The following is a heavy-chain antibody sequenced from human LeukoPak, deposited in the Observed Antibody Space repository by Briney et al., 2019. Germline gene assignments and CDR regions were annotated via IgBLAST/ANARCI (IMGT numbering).Heavy chain of an antibody. CDR3: ARRGHGYGSPFDY. D-gene: IGHD5-18*01. CDR2: IYSGGST. Sequence: GGSLRLSCAASGFTVSSNYMSWVRQAPGKGLEWVSMIYSGGSTYYADSVKGRFTISRDNSKNTLDLQMNSLRAEDTAVYYCARRGHGYGSPFDYWGQGALVTVSS. J-gene: IGHJ4*02. V-gene: IGHV3-66*04. CDR1: GFTVSSNY.